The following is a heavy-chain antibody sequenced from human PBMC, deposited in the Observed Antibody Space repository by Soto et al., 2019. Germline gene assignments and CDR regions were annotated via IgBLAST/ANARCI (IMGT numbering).Heavy chain of an antibody. CDR1: GFTFSSYS. V-gene: IGHV3-21*01. J-gene: IGHJ3*02. CDR2: ISSSSYI. Sequence: PGGSLRLSCAASGFTFSSYSMNWVRQAPGKGLEWVSSISSSSYIYYADSVKGRFTISRDNAKNSLYLQMNSLRAEDTAVYYCARVRAKVGATTLDAFDIWGQGTMVTVSS. D-gene: IGHD1-26*01. CDR3: ARVRAKVGATTLDAFDI.